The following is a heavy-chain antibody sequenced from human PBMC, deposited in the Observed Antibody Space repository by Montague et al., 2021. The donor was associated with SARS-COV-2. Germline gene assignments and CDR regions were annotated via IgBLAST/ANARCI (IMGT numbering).Heavy chain of an antibody. CDR2: IYSSGSA. CDR1: GGSINDYY. Sequence: SETLSLTCTVSGGSINDYYWTWVRQPAGEGLEWIGRIYSSGSANYSPFLESGVTMLLDTSKNQFSLNVNSVTAADTAVYYCARVLPDPVRTQYAFDIWGQGTLVTVSS. V-gene: IGHV4-4*07. J-gene: IGHJ3*02. CDR3: ARVLPDPVRTQYAFDI.